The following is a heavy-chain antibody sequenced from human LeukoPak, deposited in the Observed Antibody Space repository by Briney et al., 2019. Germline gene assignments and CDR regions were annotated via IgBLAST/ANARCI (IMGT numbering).Heavy chain of an antibody. Sequence: SVKVSCKASGGTFSSYAISWVRQAPGQGLEWMGRIIPILGIANYAQKFQGRVTITADESTSTAYMELSSLRSEDTAVYYCARAQQQLVYYYYYMDVWGKGTTVTVSS. V-gene: IGHV1-69*04. D-gene: IGHD6-13*01. J-gene: IGHJ6*03. CDR3: ARAQQQLVYYYYYMDV. CDR1: GGTFSSYA. CDR2: IIPILGIA.